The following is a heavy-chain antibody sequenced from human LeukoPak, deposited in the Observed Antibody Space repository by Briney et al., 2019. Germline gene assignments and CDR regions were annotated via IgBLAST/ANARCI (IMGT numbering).Heavy chain of an antibody. CDR1: GGPFSGYY. CDR2: INHSGST. J-gene: IGHJ6*02. D-gene: IGHD2-8*01. CDR3: AKWWTAGGYYYGMDV. V-gene: IGHV4-34*01. Sequence: SETLSLTCAVYGGPFSGYYWSWIRQPPWKGLERIGEINHSGSTNYNPSLKSRVTISVDTSKNQFSLKLSSVTAADTAVYYCAKWWTAGGYYYGMDVWGQGTTVTVSS.